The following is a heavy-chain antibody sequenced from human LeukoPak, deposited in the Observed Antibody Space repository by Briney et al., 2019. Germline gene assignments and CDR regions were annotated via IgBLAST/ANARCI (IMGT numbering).Heavy chain of an antibody. Sequence: SVKVSCKASGGTFSSYAISWVRQAPGQGLERMGRIIPILGIANYAQKFQGRVTITADKSTSTAYMELSSLRSEDTAVYYCAREDGDSSGYYDYWGQGTLVTVSS. CDR2: IIPILGIA. D-gene: IGHD3-22*01. CDR3: AREDGDSSGYYDY. V-gene: IGHV1-69*04. CDR1: GGTFSSYA. J-gene: IGHJ4*02.